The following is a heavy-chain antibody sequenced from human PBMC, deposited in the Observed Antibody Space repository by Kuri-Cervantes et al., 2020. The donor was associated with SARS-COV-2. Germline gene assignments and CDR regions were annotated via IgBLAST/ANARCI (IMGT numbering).Heavy chain of an antibody. J-gene: IGHJ6*02. Sequence: SQTLSLTCAVYGGSFSGYYWSWIRQPPGKGLEWIGEINHSGSTNYNPSLKSRVTISVDTSKNQFSLKLSSVTAADTAVYYCAGDTAAGDGGYYYYGMDVWGQGTTVTVSS. CDR2: INHSGST. CDR1: GGSFSGYY. V-gene: IGHV4-34*01. D-gene: IGHD6-13*01. CDR3: AGDTAAGDGGYYYYGMDV.